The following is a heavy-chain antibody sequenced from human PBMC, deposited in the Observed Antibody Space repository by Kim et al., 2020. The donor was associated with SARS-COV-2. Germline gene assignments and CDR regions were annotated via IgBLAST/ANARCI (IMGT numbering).Heavy chain of an antibody. CDR3: ARYSSSWYPFDY. D-gene: IGHD6-13*01. J-gene: IGHJ4*02. V-gene: IGHV1-2*02. Sequence: NYAQKFQGRVTMTRDTSISTAYMELSRLRSDDTAVYYCARYSSSWYPFDYWGQGTLVTVSS.